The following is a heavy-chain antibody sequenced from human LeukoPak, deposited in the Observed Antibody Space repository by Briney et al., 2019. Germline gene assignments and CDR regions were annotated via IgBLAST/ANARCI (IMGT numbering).Heavy chain of an antibody. Sequence: DPGGSLRLSCAASGFTFSGSALHWVRQASGKGLEWVGRIRSTANGYATACAASVKGRFTISRDDSKNTAYLQMDSLKTEDTAVYYCTGNYYGSGSYADFDYWGQGTLVTVSS. D-gene: IGHD3-10*01. J-gene: IGHJ4*02. CDR2: IRSTANGYAT. V-gene: IGHV3-73*01. CDR3: TGNYYGSGSYADFDY. CDR1: GFTFSGSA.